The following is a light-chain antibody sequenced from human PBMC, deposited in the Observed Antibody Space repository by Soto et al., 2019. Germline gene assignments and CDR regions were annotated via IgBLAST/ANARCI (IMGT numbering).Light chain of an antibody. CDR3: QKYNGTPRT. Sequence: DIRVTQSPSSLSASVGDRVTITCRASQDISGHLAWYQQKPGKVPKLLIYEASTLHSAVPSRFSASGSGTDFTLTISSLQPEDVATYYCQKYNGTPRTFGQGTKVELK. J-gene: IGKJ1*01. CDR2: EAS. CDR1: QDISGH. V-gene: IGKV1-27*01.